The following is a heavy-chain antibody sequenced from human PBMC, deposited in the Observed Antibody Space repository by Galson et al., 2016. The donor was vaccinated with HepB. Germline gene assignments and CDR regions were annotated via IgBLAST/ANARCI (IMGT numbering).Heavy chain of an antibody. CDR2: ISSTGGYI. J-gene: IGHJ4*02. CDR1: GFTFRNYS. Sequence: SLRLSCAASGFTFRNYSMNWVRQTPGKGLEWVSSISSTGGYIYYADSVKGRFTISRDNAKNSLSLHMNSLRAEDTAVYYCARDSYSPGYRYGEADYWGQGTLATVSS. D-gene: IGHD5-18*01. V-gene: IGHV3-21*01. CDR3: ARDSYSPGYRYGEADY.